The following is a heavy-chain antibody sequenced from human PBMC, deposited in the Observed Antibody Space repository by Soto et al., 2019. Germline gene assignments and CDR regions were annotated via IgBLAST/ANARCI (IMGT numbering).Heavy chain of an antibody. V-gene: IGHV5-51*01. CDR3: ARLHRIAVAGNPYFDY. J-gene: IGHJ4*02. CDR2: IYPGDSDT. CDR1: GYSFTSYW. D-gene: IGHD6-19*01. Sequence: GESLKISCKGSGYSFTSYWIGWVRQMPGKGLEWMGIIYPGDSDTTYSPSFQGQVTISADKSISTAYPQWSSLKASDTAMYYCARLHRIAVAGNPYFDYWGQGTLVTVSS.